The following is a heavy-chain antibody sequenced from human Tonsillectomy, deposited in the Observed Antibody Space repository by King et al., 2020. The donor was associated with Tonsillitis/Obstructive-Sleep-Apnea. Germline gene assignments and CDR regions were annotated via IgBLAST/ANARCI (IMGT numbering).Heavy chain of an antibody. Sequence: VQLVESGAEVKKPGESLRISCTGSGYSFTSYWISWVRQMPGKGLEWMGRIDPNDSYSNYSPTFQGHVTISADKSISTAYLQWSSLKASDTAIYYCASTGDLYGSGNSFSNAMDVWGQGTTVTVSS. D-gene: IGHD3-10*01. CDR1: GYSFTSYW. CDR2: IDPNDSYS. V-gene: IGHV5-10-1*03. J-gene: IGHJ6*02. CDR3: ASTGDLYGSGNSFSNAMDV.